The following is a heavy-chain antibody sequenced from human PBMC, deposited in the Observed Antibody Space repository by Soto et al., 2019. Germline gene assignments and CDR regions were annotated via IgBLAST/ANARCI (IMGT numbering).Heavy chain of an antibody. V-gene: IGHV4-4*02. D-gene: IGHD5-18*01. J-gene: IGHJ4*02. CDR3: ATRDTGGVY. CDR2: SHQSGNT. Sequence: QVQLQESGPGLVKPSGTLSLTCAVSGVSIGSHDWWTWVRQPPGKGLEWIGESHQSGNTNYNSSLESRVTISLDKSKNHFSLQLSSVTVADTAVYYCATRDTGGVYWGQGTLVTVSS. CDR1: GVSIGSHDW.